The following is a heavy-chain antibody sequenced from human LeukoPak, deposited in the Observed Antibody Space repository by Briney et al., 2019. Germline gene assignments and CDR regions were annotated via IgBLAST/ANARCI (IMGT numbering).Heavy chain of an antibody. CDR3: ARAVATVTTRGYSYYFDF. V-gene: IGHV1-8*01. J-gene: IGHJ4*02. Sequence: GASVKVSCETSGYIFTNHDINWVRQAPGQGLEWMGWMNPTSGNKGYAQKFQGRVTMTSDTSMNTMYMEMSSLRSEDTAVYYCARAVATVTTRGYSYYFDFWGQGALVTVSS. CDR2: MNPTSGNK. D-gene: IGHD4-17*01. CDR1: GYIFTNHD.